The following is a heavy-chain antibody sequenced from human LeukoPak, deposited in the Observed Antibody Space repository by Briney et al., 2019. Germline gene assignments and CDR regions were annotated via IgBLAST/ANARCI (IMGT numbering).Heavy chain of an antibody. V-gene: IGHV3-30*01. CDR3: AREDSPYFDL. CDR2: ISSDGTNT. CDR1: GFDFFGFA. D-gene: IGHD2-15*01. J-gene: IGHJ2*01. Sequence: GGSLRLSCTASGFDFFGFAMHWVRQAPGKGLEWVAFISSDGTNTYYADSVRGRFTISRDNSKNTLYLQTNSLRGADTAVYYCAREDSPYFDLWGRGTLVTISS.